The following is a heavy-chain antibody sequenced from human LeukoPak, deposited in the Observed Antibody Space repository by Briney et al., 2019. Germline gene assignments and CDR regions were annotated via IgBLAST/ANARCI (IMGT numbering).Heavy chain of an antibody. CDR3: AGVGGEGAFNI. CDR2: LSSSGSTI. D-gene: IGHD2-21*01. J-gene: IGHJ3*02. V-gene: IGHV3-48*03. CDR1: GFTFSSYE. Sequence: GGSLRLSCAASGFTFSSYEMNWVRQAPGKGLEWVSYLSSSGSTIYYADSVKGRFTISRDNAKNSLYLQMNSLRAEDTAVYYCAGVGGEGAFNIWGQGTMVTVSS.